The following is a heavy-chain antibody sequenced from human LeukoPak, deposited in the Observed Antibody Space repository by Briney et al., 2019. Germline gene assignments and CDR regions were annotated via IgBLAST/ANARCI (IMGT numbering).Heavy chain of an antibody. D-gene: IGHD5-18*01. CDR2: IYPGDSDT. CDR1: GYIFTSYW. Sequence: GASLKISCKGSGYIFTSYWIGWVRQLPGKGLEWMGIIYPGDSDTRYSPSFQGQVTISADKSISTAYLQWSSLKASDTATYYCARRYSYAVGDDYWGQGTLVTVSS. J-gene: IGHJ4*02. V-gene: IGHV5-51*01. CDR3: ARRYSYAVGDDY.